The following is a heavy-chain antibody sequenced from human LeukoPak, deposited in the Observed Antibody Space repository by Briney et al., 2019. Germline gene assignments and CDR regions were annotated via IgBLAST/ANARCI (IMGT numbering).Heavy chain of an antibody. J-gene: IGHJ4*02. CDR1: GYTFINYG. Sequence: ASVKVSCKASGYTFINYGINWVRQAPGQGLEWMGWISAYNGDTNYAQNLQGRVTMTTDTSTSTAYMELRSLRSDVTAVYYCARAGGYCSGGSCYLTTSPDYWGQGTLVTVSS. CDR3: ARAGGYCSGGSCYLTTSPDY. D-gene: IGHD2-15*01. V-gene: IGHV1-18*01. CDR2: ISAYNGDT.